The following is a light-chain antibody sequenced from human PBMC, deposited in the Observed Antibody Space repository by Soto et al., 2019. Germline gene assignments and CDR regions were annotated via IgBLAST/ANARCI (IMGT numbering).Light chain of an antibody. CDR1: QSVSSN. CDR2: GAS. J-gene: IGKJ1*01. CDR3: QQYDNWPLT. Sequence: EIVMTQSPATLSVSPGARAPLSCRASQSVSSNLAWYQQKFGQAPRLLIYGASTRATGLPARFSGSGSGTEFTLTISSLQSEDFAVYYCQQYDNWPLTFGQGTKVDIK. V-gene: IGKV3-15*01.